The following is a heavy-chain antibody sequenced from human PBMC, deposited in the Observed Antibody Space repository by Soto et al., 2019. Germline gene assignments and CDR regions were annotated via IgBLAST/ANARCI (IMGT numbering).Heavy chain of an antibody. V-gene: IGHV3-66*01. D-gene: IGHD3-3*01. CDR2: IYSGGST. CDR3: ASRTIFGVAPPFYY. CDR1: GFTVSSND. J-gene: IGHJ4*01. Sequence: GGSLRLSCAASGFTVSSNDLSWVRQAPGKGLEWVSVIYSGGSTYYADSVKGRFTISRDNSKNTLYLQMNSLRAEDTAVYYCASRTIFGVAPPFYYWGQGTLVTVSS.